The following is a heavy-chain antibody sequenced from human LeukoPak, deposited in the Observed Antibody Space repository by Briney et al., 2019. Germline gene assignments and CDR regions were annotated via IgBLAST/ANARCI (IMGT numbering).Heavy chain of an antibody. CDR2: INWNGGTT. D-gene: IGHD6-13*01. CDR1: GFTFDDYG. Sequence: GGSLRLSSAASGFTFDDYGMSWVRQAPGKGLEWVSGINWNGGTTGYADSVKGRFTISRDNAKNSLYLQMSSLRAEDTALYYCARDHESSNPTYWGQGTLVTVSS. J-gene: IGHJ4*02. CDR3: ARDHESSNPTY. V-gene: IGHV3-20*03.